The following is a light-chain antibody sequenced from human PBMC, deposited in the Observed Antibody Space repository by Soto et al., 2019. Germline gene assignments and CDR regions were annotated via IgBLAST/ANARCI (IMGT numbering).Light chain of an antibody. Sequence: ESVLAQSPGTLSLSRLDRAALXLMASQSVSSSYLAWYQQKPGQAPRLLIYGASSRATGIPDRFSGSGSGTDFTLTISRLEPEDFAVYYCQQYGSSPRTFGQGTKVDIK. CDR1: QSVSSSY. J-gene: IGKJ1*01. CDR3: QQYGSSPRT. V-gene: IGKV3-20*01. CDR2: GAS.